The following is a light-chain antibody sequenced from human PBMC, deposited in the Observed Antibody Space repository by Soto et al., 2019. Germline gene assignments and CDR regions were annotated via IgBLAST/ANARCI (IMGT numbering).Light chain of an antibody. Sequence: ALTQPASVSGSPGQSITISCTGTSSDVGDYNYVSWYQQHPGKSPKLMIYDVTDRPSGVSDRFSGSKSGNTTSLTISGLQAVDEADYYCSSYTSSTTLIFGGGTQLTVL. V-gene: IGLV2-14*01. CDR2: DVT. CDR1: SSDVGDYNY. CDR3: SSYTSSTTLI. J-gene: IGLJ2*01.